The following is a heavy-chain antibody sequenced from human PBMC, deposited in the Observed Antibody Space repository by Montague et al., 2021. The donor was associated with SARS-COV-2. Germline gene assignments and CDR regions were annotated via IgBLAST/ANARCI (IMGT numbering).Heavy chain of an antibody. CDR3: ARGLSGSYSGGWVPVALFDFYHYMDV. D-gene: IGHD6-25*01. Sequence: SETLSLTCAVYGGSFSGYYWSWIRRPPGKGLEWIGESNHSGGTNYNPYLKGRVTISVDTSKNQFSLKLTSVTAADTAVYYCARGLSGSYSGGWVPVALFDFYHYMDVWGKGTPVTVSS. CDR1: GGSFSGYY. J-gene: IGHJ6*03. CDR2: SNHSGGT. V-gene: IGHV4-34*01.